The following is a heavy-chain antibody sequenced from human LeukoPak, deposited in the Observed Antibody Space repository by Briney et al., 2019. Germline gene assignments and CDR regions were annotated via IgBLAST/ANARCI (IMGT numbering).Heavy chain of an antibody. Sequence: GGSLRLSCAASGFTFSGYAMSWVRQAPGKGLEWVSAISGSGGSTYYADSVKGRFTISRDNSKNALYLQMNSLRAEDTAVYYCAKAGGWYPYYFDHWGQGTLVTVSS. D-gene: IGHD6-19*01. CDR1: GFTFSGYA. CDR2: ISGSGGST. V-gene: IGHV3-23*01. CDR3: AKAGGWYPYYFDH. J-gene: IGHJ4*02.